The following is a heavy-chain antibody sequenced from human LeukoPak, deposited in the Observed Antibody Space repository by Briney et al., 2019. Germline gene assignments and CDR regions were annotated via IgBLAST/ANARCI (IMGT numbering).Heavy chain of an antibody. J-gene: IGHJ6*03. V-gene: IGHV4-61*02. Sequence: SETLSLTCTVSGGSISSGSYYWSWIRQPAGNGLEWIGRIYTSGSTNYNPSLKSRVTISVDTSKNQFSLKLSSVTAADTAVYYCAREKGYGDYPDYYYYMDVWGKGTTVTISS. CDR3: AREKGYGDYPDYYYYMDV. D-gene: IGHD4-17*01. CDR1: GGSISSGSYY. CDR2: IYTSGST.